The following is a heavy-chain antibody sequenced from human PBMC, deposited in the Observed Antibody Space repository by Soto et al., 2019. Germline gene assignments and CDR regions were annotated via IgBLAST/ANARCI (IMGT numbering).Heavy chain of an antibody. V-gene: IGHV1-8*01. D-gene: IGHD3-3*01. J-gene: IGHJ6*04. CDR3: ARAPKYYDFWSGYLGGYYGMDV. Sequence: QVQLVQSGAEVKKPGASVKVSCKASGYTFTSYDINWVRQATGQGLEWMGWMNPNSGNTGYAQKFQGRVTMTRNISISTVYMELSSLRSEDTAVYYCARAPKYYDFWSGYLGGYYGMDVWGKGTTVTVSS. CDR2: MNPNSGNT. CDR1: GYTFTSYD.